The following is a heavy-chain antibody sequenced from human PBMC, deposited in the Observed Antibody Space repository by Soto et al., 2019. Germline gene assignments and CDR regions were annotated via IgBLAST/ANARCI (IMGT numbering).Heavy chain of an antibody. CDR3: ARVNPIYCSGGSCYGMDV. V-gene: IGHV4-59*01. Sequence: TLSLTCTVSGVSISSYYWSWIRQPPGKGLEWIGYIYYSGSTNYNPSLKSRVTISVDTSKNQFSLKLSSVTAADTAVYYCARVNPIYCSGGSCYGMDVWGQGTTVTVSS. D-gene: IGHD2-15*01. J-gene: IGHJ6*02. CDR2: IYYSGST. CDR1: GVSISSYY.